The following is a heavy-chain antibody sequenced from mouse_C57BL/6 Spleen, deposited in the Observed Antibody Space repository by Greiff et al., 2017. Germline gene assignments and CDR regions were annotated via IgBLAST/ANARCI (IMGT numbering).Heavy chain of an antibody. Sequence: QVQLQQSGAELVRPGASVKLSCKASGYTFTDYYINWVKQRPGQGLEWIARIYPGSGNTYYNEKFKGKATLTAEKSSSTAYMQLSSLTSEDSAVYFCARAPYDYTGFAYWGQGTLVTVSA. CDR2: IYPGSGNT. J-gene: IGHJ3*01. D-gene: IGHD2-4*01. CDR1: GYTFTDYY. CDR3: ARAPYDYTGFAY. V-gene: IGHV1-76*01.